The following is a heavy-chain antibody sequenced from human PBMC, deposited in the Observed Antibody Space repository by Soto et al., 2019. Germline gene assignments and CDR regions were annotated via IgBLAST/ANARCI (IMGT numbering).Heavy chain of an antibody. J-gene: IGHJ6*02. CDR2: ISGSGGST. Sequence: PGGSLRLSCAASGFTFSSYAMSWVRQAPGKGLEWASAISGSGGSTYYADSVKGRFTISRDNSKNTLYLQMNSLRAEDTAVYYCAKEGLQLVPEGDYYYYGMDVWGQGTTVTVSS. CDR3: AKEGLQLVPEGDYYYYGMDV. V-gene: IGHV3-23*01. D-gene: IGHD1-1*01. CDR1: GFTFSSYA.